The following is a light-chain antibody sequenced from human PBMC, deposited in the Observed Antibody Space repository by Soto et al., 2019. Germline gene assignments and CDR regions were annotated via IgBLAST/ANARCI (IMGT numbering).Light chain of an antibody. J-gene: IGKJ5*01. CDR1: QSISSW. CDR2: DAS. CDR3: QQRSNWHPIT. Sequence: DSQMTQSPSTLSASVGDRFTITCLASQSISSWLAWYQQKPWKAPKLLIYDASSLESGVPSRFSGSGSGTDFTLTISSLEHEDFAVYYCQQRSNWHPITFGQGTRLEIK. V-gene: IGKV1-5*01.